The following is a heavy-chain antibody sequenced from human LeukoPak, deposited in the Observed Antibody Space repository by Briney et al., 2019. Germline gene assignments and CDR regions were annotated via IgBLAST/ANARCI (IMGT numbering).Heavy chain of an antibody. CDR1: GGTFSSYA. V-gene: IGHV1-69*13. CDR3: ARDQRPGIAVAGDY. Sequence: SVKVSCKASGGTFSSYAISWVRQAPGQGLEWMGGIIPIFGTANYAQKFQGRVTITADESTSTAYMELSSLRSEDTAVYYCARDQRPGIAVAGDYWGQGTLVTVSS. J-gene: IGHJ4*02. D-gene: IGHD6-19*01. CDR2: IIPIFGTA.